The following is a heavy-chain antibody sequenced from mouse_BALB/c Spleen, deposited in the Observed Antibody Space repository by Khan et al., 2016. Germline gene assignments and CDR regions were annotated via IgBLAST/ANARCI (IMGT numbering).Heavy chain of an antibody. CDR2: TNPTNGRT. D-gene: IGHD1-1*01. V-gene: IGHV1S81*02. CDR3: AIIKKIVATYLDY. Sequence: QVQLQQSGAELVKAGASVKMSCKASGYTFTSYWMHWVKQRLGQGLEWFAETNPTNGRTYYNEKFKSKATLTVDTSSSTAYMQLSGPTFEDSAVYYGAIIKKIVATYLDYWGQGTTLTVSS. CDR1: GYTFTSYW. J-gene: IGHJ2*01.